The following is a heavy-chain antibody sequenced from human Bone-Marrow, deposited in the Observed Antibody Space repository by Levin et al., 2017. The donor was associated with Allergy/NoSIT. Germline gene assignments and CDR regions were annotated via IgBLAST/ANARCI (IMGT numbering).Heavy chain of an antibody. Sequence: TGGSLRLSCAASGFTFSSYAMSWVRQAPGKGLEWVSGISGSGGSTYYADSVKGRFTISRDNSENTLFLQMNSLRAEDTAVYYCAKDRAYSGSFYYFDYWGQGTLVTVSS. CDR3: AKDRAYSGSFYYFDY. V-gene: IGHV3-23*01. D-gene: IGHD1-26*01. CDR1: GFTFSSYA. CDR2: ISGSGGST. J-gene: IGHJ4*02.